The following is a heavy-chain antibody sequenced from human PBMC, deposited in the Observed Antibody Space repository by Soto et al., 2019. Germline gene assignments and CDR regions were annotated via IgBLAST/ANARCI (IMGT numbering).Heavy chain of an antibody. J-gene: IGHJ3*02. CDR3: ARRPRVGPVAENAFDI. D-gene: IGHD6-19*01. CDR2: VYYSGTT. Sequence: PSETLSLTCTVSGGSISSGGYYWNWIRQSPGKGLEWIGSVYYSGTTYYNPSLKRRVTISVDTYNQFSLKMSSVTAADTAYDVCARRPRVGPVAENAFDIWGQGTRVTVSS. CDR1: GGSISSGGYY. V-gene: IGHV4-39*01.